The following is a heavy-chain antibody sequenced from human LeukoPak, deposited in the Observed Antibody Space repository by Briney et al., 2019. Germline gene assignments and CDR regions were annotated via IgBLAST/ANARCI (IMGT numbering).Heavy chain of an antibody. CDR3: ARGGAAMAYY. J-gene: IGHJ4*02. CDR2: INSDGSST. CDR1: GFTFSSYW. Sequence: GGSLRLSCSASGFTFSSYWIRWVRQAPGKGLVWVSRINSDGSSTSYADSVKGRFTISRDNAKNTLYLQMNSLRAEDTAVYYCARGGAAMAYYWGQGTLVTVSS. V-gene: IGHV3-74*01. D-gene: IGHD5-18*01.